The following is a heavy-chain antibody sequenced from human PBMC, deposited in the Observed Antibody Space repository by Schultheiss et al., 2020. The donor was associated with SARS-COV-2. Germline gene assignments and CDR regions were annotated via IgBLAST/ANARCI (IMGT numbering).Heavy chain of an antibody. CDR1: GGTFSSYA. J-gene: IGHJ4*02. D-gene: IGHD3-10*01. V-gene: IGHV1-69*06. CDR2: IIPIFGTA. Sequence: SVKVSCKASGGTFSSYAISWVRQAPGQGLEWMGGIIPIFGTANYAQKFQGRVTITADKSTSTAYMELRSLRSDDTAVYYCARPGSSGSSDFDYWGQGTLVTVAS. CDR3: ARPGSSGSSDFDY.